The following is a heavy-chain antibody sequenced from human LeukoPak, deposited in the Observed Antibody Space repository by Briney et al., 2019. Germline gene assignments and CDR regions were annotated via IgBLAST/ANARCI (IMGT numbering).Heavy chain of an antibody. CDR2: ISYDGSNK. CDR3: ARAVGATNQNFDY. J-gene: IGHJ4*02. V-gene: IGHV3-30*19. D-gene: IGHD1-26*01. Sequence: PGGSLRLSCAASGYTFSSYAMHWVRQAPGKGLEWVAVISYDGSNKYYADPVKGRFTISRDNSKNTLYLQMNSLRAEDTAVYYCARAVGATNQNFDYWGQGTLVTVSS. CDR1: GYTFSSYA.